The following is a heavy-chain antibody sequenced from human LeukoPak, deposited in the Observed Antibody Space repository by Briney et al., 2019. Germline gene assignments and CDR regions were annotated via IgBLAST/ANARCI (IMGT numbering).Heavy chain of an antibody. V-gene: IGHV3-74*01. CDR2: ITNDGSST. CDR3: ATDAAYCGGDCYDY. CDR1: GLTFSSHW. D-gene: IGHD2-21*02. Sequence: GGSLRLSCAASGLTFSSHWMHWVRQAPGKGLVWVSRITNDGSSTTYADSVKGRFTISRDNAKNMLYLQVNSLRAEDTAVYYCATDAAYCGGDCYDYWGQGALVTVSS. J-gene: IGHJ4*02.